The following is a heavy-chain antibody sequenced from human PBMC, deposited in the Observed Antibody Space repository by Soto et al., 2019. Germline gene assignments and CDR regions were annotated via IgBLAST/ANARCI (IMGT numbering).Heavy chain of an antibody. CDR3: VRQKGFFDWSSHVTGPGGMDV. V-gene: IGHV4-34*01. J-gene: IGHJ6*02. Sequence: QVQLQQWGAGLLKPSETLSLTCAVNGGSFSGYYWNWIRQSAGKGLEWIGRVHHSGTTNYNPSLTSRLTISLDTSKNHFSLQLNAVTAADTAMYYCVRQKGFFDWSSHVTGPGGMDVWCQGTSVTVSS. D-gene: IGHD3-9*01. CDR2: VHHSGTT. CDR1: GGSFSGYY.